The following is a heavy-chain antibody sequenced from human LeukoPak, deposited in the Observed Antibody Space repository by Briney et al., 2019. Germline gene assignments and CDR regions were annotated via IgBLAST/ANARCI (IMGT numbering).Heavy chain of an antibody. CDR1: GYTFTSYG. CDR3: ARDSGDYEEGYNWFDP. V-gene: IGHV1-18*01. Sequence: ASVKVSCKASGYTFTSYGISWVRQAPGQGLEWMGWISAYNGNTNYAQKLQGRVTMTTDTSTSTAYMELRSLRSDDTAVYYCARDSGDYEEGYNWFDPWGQGTLVTVSS. J-gene: IGHJ5*02. D-gene: IGHD4-17*01. CDR2: ISAYNGNT.